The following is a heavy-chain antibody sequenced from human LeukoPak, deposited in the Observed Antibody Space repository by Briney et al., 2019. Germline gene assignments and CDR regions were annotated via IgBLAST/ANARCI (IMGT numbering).Heavy chain of an antibody. CDR3: ARHPTVTTGKQFDY. CDR2: IFYSGST. V-gene: IGHV4-59*08. Sequence: SETLSLTCSVSGGSISNYYWSWIRQPPGKGLEWIGYIFYSGSTNYNPSLKSRVTISVDTSTNQFSLKLGSVTAADTAVYYCARHPTVTTGKQFDYWGQGTLVTVSS. D-gene: IGHD4-17*01. CDR1: GGSISNYY. J-gene: IGHJ4*02.